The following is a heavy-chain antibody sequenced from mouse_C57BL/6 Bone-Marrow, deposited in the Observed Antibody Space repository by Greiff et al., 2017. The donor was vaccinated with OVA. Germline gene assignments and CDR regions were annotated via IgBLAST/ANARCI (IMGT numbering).Heavy chain of an antibody. CDR2: INPYNGGT. V-gene: IGHV1-19*01. J-gene: IGHJ3*01. D-gene: IGHD4-1*02. Sequence: EVQLQQSGPVLVKPGASVKMSCKASGYTFTDYYMNWVKQSHGKSLEWIGVINPYNGGTSYNQKFKGKATLTVDKSSSTAYMELNSLTSEDSAVYYCASTGPWFAYWGQGTLVTVSA. CDR1: GYTFTDYY. CDR3: ASTGPWFAY.